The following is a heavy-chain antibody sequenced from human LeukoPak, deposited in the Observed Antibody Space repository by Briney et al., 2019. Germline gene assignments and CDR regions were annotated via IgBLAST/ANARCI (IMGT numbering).Heavy chain of an antibody. J-gene: IGHJ2*01. Sequence: NPSETLSLTCTVSGGSISSGDYYWNWIRQPPGKGLEWVGSISYSGFTYYNPSLKSRVTISVDTSKNQFSLKLSSVTAADTAVYYCARDLFPHWYFDLWGRGTLVTVSS. CDR1: GGSISSGDYY. CDR2: ISYSGFT. CDR3: ARDLFPHWYFDL. V-gene: IGHV4-30-4*01.